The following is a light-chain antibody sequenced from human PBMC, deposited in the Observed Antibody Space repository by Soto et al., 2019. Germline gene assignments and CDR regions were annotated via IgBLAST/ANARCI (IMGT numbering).Light chain of an antibody. J-gene: IGLJ3*02. CDR1: SSNIENNY. V-gene: IGLV1-47*01. Sequence: QSVLSQPPSASGTPGQRVTISCSGSSSNIENNYVYWYQQVPGTAPKLLIYRNYQRPSGVPDRFSGSKSGTSASLAISGLRSEDEADYYCAVWDDSLSGWVFGGGTKLTVL. CDR2: RNY. CDR3: AVWDDSLSGWV.